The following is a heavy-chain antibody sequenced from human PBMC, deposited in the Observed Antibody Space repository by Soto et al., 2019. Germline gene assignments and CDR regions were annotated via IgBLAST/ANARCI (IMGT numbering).Heavy chain of an antibody. J-gene: IGHJ4*02. CDR2: IYPGDHET. CDR1: GYTFSNFW. Sequence: VESLTISCQVPGYTFSNFWIVWVLQLPGKGLEWMGIIYPGDHETRYSPSFHGKVTISADKSINTAYLQWNSLEASDTAFYFCARSPRRSPYFDYWGQGALVTVS. V-gene: IGHV5-51*01. CDR3: ARSPRRSPYFDY.